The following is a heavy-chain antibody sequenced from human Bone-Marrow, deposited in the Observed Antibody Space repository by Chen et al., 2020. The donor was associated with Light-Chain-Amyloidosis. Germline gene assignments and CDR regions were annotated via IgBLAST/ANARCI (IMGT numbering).Heavy chain of an antibody. CDR2: INSYGGSI. V-gene: IGHV3-74*02. D-gene: IGHD3-10*01. Sequence: EVQLLESGGGLVQPGGSLRLSCAASGFTFSSYAMSWVRQVPGKGLVWVARINSYGGSITYSDSVKGRFTISRDNAKNTVYLQMNSLRAEDTAVYYCARSGNYGRYYYFGMDVWGQGTTVTVSS. CDR3: ARSGNYGRYYYFGMDV. J-gene: IGHJ6*02. CDR1: GFTFSSYA.